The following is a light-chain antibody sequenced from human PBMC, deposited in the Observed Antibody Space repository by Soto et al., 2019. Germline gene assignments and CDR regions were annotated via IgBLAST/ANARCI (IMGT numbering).Light chain of an antibody. CDR3: QQYYSAPET. V-gene: IGKV4-1*01. CDR1: QSVLYSSNNKNN. CDR2: WAS. J-gene: IGKJ1*01. Sequence: DIVMTQSPDSLAVSLGERASINCKSSQSVLYSSNNKNNLAWYQQKPGQPPTLLIYWASTRESGVPDRFSGSGSGTDFTLTISGLQAEDVAVYYCQQYYSAPETFGQGTKVEIK.